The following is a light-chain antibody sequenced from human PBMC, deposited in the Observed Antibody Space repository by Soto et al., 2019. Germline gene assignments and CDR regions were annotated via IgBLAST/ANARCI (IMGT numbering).Light chain of an antibody. V-gene: IGLV3-1*01. Sequence: SYELTQPPSVSVSPGQTASITCSGDKLGDKYACWYQQKPGQSPVLVIYQDSNRPSGIPERFSGSNSGNTATLTISGTQAMDEADYYCQAWDSSPYVVFGGGTKLTVL. J-gene: IGLJ2*01. CDR2: QDS. CDR3: QAWDSSPYVV. CDR1: KLGDKY.